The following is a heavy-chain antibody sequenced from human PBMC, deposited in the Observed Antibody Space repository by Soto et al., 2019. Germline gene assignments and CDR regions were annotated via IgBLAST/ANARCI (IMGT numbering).Heavy chain of an antibody. D-gene: IGHD6-19*01. V-gene: IGHV1-2*02. Sequence: QVQLVQSGAEVKKPGASVKVSCKASGYTFTDYYMHWVRQAPGQGLEWMGWINPNSGCTNYAQKFQGRVTITRDTSISTAYMELNRLRSDDTAVYYCARDQSPSSGWPGMDVWGQGTTVTVSS. CDR3: ARDQSPSSGWPGMDV. J-gene: IGHJ6*02. CDR1: GYTFTDYY. CDR2: INPNSGCT.